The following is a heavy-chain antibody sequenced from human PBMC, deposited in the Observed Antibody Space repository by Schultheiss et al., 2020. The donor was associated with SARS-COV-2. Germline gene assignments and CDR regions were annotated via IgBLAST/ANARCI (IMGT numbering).Heavy chain of an antibody. Sequence: ASVKVSCKASGGTFSSYAISWVRQAPGQGLEWMGGIIPNSGGTNYAQKFQGRVTMTRDTSISTAYMELSRLRSDDTAVYYCARGTWFDPWGHGTLVTVSS. CDR1: GGTFSSYA. CDR2: IIPNSGGT. V-gene: IGHV1-2*02. J-gene: IGHJ5*02. CDR3: ARGTWFDP.